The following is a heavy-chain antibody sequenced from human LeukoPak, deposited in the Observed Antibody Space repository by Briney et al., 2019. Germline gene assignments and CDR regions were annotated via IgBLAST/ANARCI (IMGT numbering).Heavy chain of an antibody. CDR3: ARARNYYDSSGYHADS. Sequence: GGSLRLSCAASGFTVSSKFMSWVRQAPGKGLEWVSVIYSGGRTYYADSVKGRFTISRDNSKNTLYLQMNSLRAEDTAVYYCARARNYYDSSGYHADSWGQGTLVTVSS. J-gene: IGHJ4*02. D-gene: IGHD3-22*01. V-gene: IGHV3-66*01. CDR1: GFTVSSKF. CDR2: IYSGGRT.